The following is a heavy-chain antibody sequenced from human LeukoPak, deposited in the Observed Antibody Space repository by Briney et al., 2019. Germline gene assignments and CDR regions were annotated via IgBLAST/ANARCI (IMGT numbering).Heavy chain of an antibody. CDR2: INPNSGGT. J-gene: IGHJ4*02. D-gene: IGHD5-18*01. V-gene: IGHV1-2*05. CDR1: GYTFTGYY. CDR3: ARVPPYRYSYGPFDY. Sequence: ASVKVSCKASGYTFTGYYMHWGRQAPGQGLEWMGRINPNSGGTNYAQKFQGRVTMTRDTSISTAYMELSRLRSDDTVVYYCARVPPYRYSYGPFDYWGQGTLVTVSS.